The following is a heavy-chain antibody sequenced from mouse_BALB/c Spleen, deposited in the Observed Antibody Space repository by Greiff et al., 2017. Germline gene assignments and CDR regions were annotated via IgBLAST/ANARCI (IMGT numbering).Heavy chain of an antibody. CDR3: ARVRGYAWFAY. J-gene: IGHJ3*01. CDR1: GFTFSSFG. V-gene: IGHV5-17*02. D-gene: IGHD2-2*01. Sequence: EVHLVESGGGLVQPGGSRKLSCAASGFTFSSFGMHWVRQAPEKGLEWVAYISSGSSTIYYADTVKGRFTISRDNPKNTLFLQMTSLRSEDTAMYYCARVRGYAWFAYWGQGTLVTVSA. CDR2: ISSGSSTI.